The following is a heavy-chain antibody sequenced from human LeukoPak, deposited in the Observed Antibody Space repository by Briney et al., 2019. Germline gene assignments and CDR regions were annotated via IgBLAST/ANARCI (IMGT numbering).Heavy chain of an antibody. CDR3: ASPGSTLTAGPI. D-gene: IGHD2-21*02. V-gene: IGHV3-48*03. CDR1: GFTFSSYE. Sequence: GGSLRLSCAASGFTFSSYEMNWVRQAPGKGLEWVSFISNTGNAIYYADSVKGRFTISRDNALNSVHLQMNSLRVEDTAVYYCASPGSTLTAGPIWGQGSLATVSS. CDR2: ISNTGNAI. J-gene: IGHJ4*02.